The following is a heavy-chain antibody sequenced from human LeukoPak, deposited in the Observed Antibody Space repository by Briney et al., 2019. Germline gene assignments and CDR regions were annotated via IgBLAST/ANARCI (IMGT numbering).Heavy chain of an antibody. J-gene: IGHJ4*02. CDR2: ISAYNGNT. CDR1: GGTFSSYT. V-gene: IGHV1-18*01. Sequence: ASVKVSCKASGGTFSSYTISWVRQAPGQGLEWMGWISAYNGNTNYAQKLQGRVTMTTDTSTSTAYMELRSLRSDDTAVYYCARRLLWFGEPDYWGQGTLVTVSS. D-gene: IGHD3-10*01. CDR3: ARRLLWFGEPDY.